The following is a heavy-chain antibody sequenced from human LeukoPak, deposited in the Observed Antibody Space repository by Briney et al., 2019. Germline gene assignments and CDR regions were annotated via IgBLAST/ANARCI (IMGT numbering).Heavy chain of an antibody. CDR2: IGGSGGST. CDR1: GFTFSSYG. CDR3: ARRGGSYPYYFDY. D-gene: IGHD1-26*01. V-gene: IGHV3-23*01. J-gene: IGHJ4*02. Sequence: GGTLRLSCAASGFTFSSYGMSWVRQAPGKGLEWVSAIGGSGGSTYYADSVKGRFTISRDNSKNTLYLQMNSLRAEDTAVYYCARRGGSYPYYFDYWGQGTLVTVSS.